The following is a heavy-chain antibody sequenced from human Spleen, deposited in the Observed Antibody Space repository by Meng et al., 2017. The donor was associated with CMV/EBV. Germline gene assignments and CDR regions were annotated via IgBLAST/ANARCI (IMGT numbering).Heavy chain of an antibody. CDR2: INSNSGHT. CDR1: GYTFTNYD. CDR3: ARGLKYKWGERYIYGIDV. J-gene: IGHJ6*02. D-gene: IGHD1-20*01. V-gene: IGHV1-8*03. Sequence: ASVKVSCKASGYTFTNYDINWVRQATGQGLEWMGWINSNSGHTGYAQNFQGRVTVTRDTSITTAYMELGSLRSEDTAVYYCARGLKYKWGERYIYGIDVWGQGTTVTVSS.